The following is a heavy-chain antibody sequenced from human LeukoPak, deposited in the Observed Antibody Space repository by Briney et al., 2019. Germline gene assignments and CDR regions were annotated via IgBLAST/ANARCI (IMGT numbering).Heavy chain of an antibody. D-gene: IGHD3-22*01. CDR1: GFTVSNAW. V-gene: IGHV3-30*03. CDR3: ARAGYYYDSSGPFDY. Sequence: PGGSLRLSCAASGFTVSNAWMSWVRQAPGKGLEWAAVISYDGSNKYYADSVKGRFTISRDNSKNTLYLQMNSLRAEDTAVYYCARAGYYYDSSGPFDYWGQGNLVTVSS. CDR2: ISYDGSNK. J-gene: IGHJ4*02.